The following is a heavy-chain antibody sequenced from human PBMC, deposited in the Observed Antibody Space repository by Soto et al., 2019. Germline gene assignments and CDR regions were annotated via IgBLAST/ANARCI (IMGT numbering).Heavy chain of an antibody. V-gene: IGHV4-61*08. D-gene: IGHD3-22*01. Sequence: SETLSLTCTFSVCSIDSGDYYWSWIRQPPGKGLEWIGYVYYSGTTNYNPFLKSRVTLSLDKSKNQFSLKMNSVTAADTAVYYCDRHGIANNYYFEPWGQGTLVNVSS. CDR2: VYYSGTT. CDR3: DRHGIANNYYFEP. CDR1: VCSIDSGDYY. J-gene: IGHJ5*02.